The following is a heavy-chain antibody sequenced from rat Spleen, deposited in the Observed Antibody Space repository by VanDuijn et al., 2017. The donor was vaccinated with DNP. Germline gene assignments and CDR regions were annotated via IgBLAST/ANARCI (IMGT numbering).Heavy chain of an antibody. CDR3: ARDLEHY. V-gene: IGHV5S13*01. Sequence: EVQLVESGGGFVQPGRSLKLSCAASGFTFSNYGMAWVRQAPTKGLEWVASITKSGGSIYYRDSLKGRITISRDNAKSTLYLQMNSLRSEDTATYYCARDLEHYWGQGVMVTVSS. CDR1: GFTFSNYG. CDR2: ITKSGGSI. J-gene: IGHJ2*01.